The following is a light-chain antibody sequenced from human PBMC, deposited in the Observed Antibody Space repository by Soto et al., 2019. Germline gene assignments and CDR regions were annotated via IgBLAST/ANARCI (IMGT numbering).Light chain of an antibody. Sequence: DIQMTQSPSTLSASVVDRVTITCRASQSISSWLAWYQQKPGKAPKLLIYDASSLESGVPSRFSGSGSGTDFTLTISSLQPEDFATYYCQQLNSYPSITFGQGTRLEIK. J-gene: IGKJ5*01. CDR2: DAS. CDR3: QQLNSYPSIT. CDR1: QSISSW. V-gene: IGKV1-5*01.